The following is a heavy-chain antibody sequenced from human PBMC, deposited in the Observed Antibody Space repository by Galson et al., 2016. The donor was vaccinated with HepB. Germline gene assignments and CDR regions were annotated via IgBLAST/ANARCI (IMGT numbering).Heavy chain of an antibody. Sequence: SLRLSCAGSGFTFDDAAMHWVRQRPGKGLEWVSGINYNSGDVAYAESVKGRFTISRDNAKNSLYLQMSSLRPEDTALYYCAKGHGVSLTYFFNSWGQGSLVAVSS. D-gene: IGHD4-17*01. V-gene: IGHV3-9*01. CDR3: AKGHGVSLTYFFNS. CDR2: INYNSGDV. CDR1: GFTFDDAA. J-gene: IGHJ4*02.